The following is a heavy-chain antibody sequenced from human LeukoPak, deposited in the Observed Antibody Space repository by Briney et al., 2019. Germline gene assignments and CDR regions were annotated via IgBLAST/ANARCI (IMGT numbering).Heavy chain of an antibody. CDR3: AGGGWSVDAFDF. Sequence: PSETLSLTCTVSGGSTSSYYWSWIRQPPGKGLEWIGYIYYSGSTNYSPSLRSRVTISVDTSKNRFSLSLSSLTAADTAVHFCAGGGWSVDAFDFWGQGTMVTVSS. D-gene: IGHD6-19*01. CDR1: GGSTSSYY. V-gene: IGHV4-59*08. CDR2: IYYSGST. J-gene: IGHJ3*01.